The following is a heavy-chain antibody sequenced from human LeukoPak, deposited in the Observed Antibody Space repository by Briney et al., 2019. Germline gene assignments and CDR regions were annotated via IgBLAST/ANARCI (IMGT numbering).Heavy chain of an antibody. CDR1: GFIFDDYA. D-gene: IGHD5-24*01. Sequence: PGGSLSLSCAASGFIFDDYAMHWVRQAPGKGLEWVSGISWNSGSIGYADSVKGRFTISRDNAKNSLYLQMTSLRAEDMALYYCAKDIGSEMATIDYWGQGTLVTVSS. CDR2: ISWNSGSI. CDR3: AKDIGSEMATIDY. V-gene: IGHV3-9*03. J-gene: IGHJ4*02.